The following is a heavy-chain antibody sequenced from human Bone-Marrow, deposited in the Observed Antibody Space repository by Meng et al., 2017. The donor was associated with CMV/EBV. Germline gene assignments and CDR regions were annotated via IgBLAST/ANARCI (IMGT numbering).Heavy chain of an antibody. CDR1: GYTFTGYY. V-gene: IGHV1-46*01. CDR3: ATTHYCCGDCYYEKLHGIDV. J-gene: IGHJ6*01. Sequence: ASVKVSCKASGYTFTGYYMHWVRQAPGQGLEWMGIINPSGGSTSYAQKFQGRVTMTRDTSTSTVYMELSSLRSEDTAVYYCATTHYCCGDCYYEKLHGIDVWGQGTTVTGSS. CDR2: INPSGGST. D-gene: IGHD2-21*01.